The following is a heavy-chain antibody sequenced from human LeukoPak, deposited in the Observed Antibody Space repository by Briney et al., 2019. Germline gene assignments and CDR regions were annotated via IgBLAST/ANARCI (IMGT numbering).Heavy chain of an antibody. D-gene: IGHD3-10*01. CDR3: ARQHVVRGVIITHGMDV. Sequence: GESLKISCKGSGYSFTSYWIGWVRPMPGKGLEWMGIIYPGDSDTRYSPSFQGQVTISADKSISTAYLQWSSLKASDTAMYYCARQHVVRGVIITHGMDVWGKGTTVTVSS. CDR1: GYSFTSYW. V-gene: IGHV5-51*01. CDR2: IYPGDSDT. J-gene: IGHJ6*04.